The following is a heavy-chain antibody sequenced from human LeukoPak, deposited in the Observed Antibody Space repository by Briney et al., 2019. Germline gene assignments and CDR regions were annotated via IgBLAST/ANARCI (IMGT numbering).Heavy chain of an antibody. V-gene: IGHV4-4*09. J-gene: IGHJ5*02. CDR2: IYTSGST. D-gene: IGHD6-13*01. Sequence: SETLSLTCTVSGGSISSYYWSWIRQPPGKGLEWIGYIYTSGSTNYNPSLKSRVTISVDTSKNQFSLKLSSVTAADTAAYYCARLGSSWYFWFDPWGQGTLVTVSS. CDR1: GGSISSYY. CDR3: ARLGSSWYFWFDP.